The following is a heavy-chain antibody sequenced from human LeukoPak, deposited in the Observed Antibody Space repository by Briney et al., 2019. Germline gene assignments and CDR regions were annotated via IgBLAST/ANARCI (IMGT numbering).Heavy chain of an antibody. CDR3: ARGDSARGGNDY. J-gene: IGHJ4*02. CDR1: GGSFSGYY. V-gene: IGHV4-34*01. CDR2: INHSGST. Sequence: PSETLSLTCAVYGGSFSGYYGSWIRQPPGKGLEWIGEINHSGSTNYNPSLKSRVTISVDTSKNQFSLKLSSVTAADTAVYYCARGDSARGGNDYWGQGTLVTVSS. D-gene: IGHD1-26*01.